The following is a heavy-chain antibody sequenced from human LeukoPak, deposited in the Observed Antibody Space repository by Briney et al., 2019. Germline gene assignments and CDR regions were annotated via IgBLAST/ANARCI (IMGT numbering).Heavy chain of an antibody. J-gene: IGHJ4*02. CDR2: INHSGST. Sequence: SETLSLTCAVYGGSFSGYYWSWIRQPPGKGLEWIGEINHSGSTNYNPSLKSRVTISVDTSKNQFSLKLSSVTAADTAVYYCARDGGFRLSALEYWGQGILVTVSS. CDR3: ARDGGFRLSALEY. CDR1: GGSFSGYY. D-gene: IGHD3-16*01. V-gene: IGHV4-34*01.